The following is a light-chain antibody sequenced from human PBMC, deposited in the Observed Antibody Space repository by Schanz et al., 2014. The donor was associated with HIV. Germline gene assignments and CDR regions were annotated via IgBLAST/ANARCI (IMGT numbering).Light chain of an antibody. CDR1: SSNIGADYD. J-gene: IGLJ2*01. CDR2: DNT. Sequence: QSVLAQPPSVSGALGQRVTISCTGSSSNIGADYDVHWYQLLPGTAPKLLIFDNTNRPSGVPARFSGSKSGSSASLAISGLQAEDEADYYCAAWDDSLSGVVFGGGTKVTVL. V-gene: IGLV1-40*01. CDR3: AAWDDSLSGVV.